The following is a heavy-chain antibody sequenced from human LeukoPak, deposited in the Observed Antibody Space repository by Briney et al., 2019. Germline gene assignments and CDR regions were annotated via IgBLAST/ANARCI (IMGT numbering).Heavy chain of an antibody. CDR2: INSDGSIT. V-gene: IGHV3-74*01. J-gene: IGHJ4*02. D-gene: IGHD5-18*01. CDR3: ARDHRPGGETAKAPAV. Sequence: GGSLRPSCAASGLTFTTYWMHWARQASGKGLVWVSHINSDGSITSYADSVKGRFTISRDNAKNTLYLQMNSLRAEDTAVYYCARDHRPGGETAKAPAVWGQGTLVTVSS. CDR1: GLTFTTYW.